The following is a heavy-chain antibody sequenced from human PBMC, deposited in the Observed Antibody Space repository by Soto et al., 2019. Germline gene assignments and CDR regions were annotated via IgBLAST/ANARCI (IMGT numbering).Heavy chain of an antibody. CDR1: GGSMNRGAFY. CDR2: IFYRGIT. J-gene: IGHJ4*02. CDR3: AREGDFGDKGADQ. V-gene: IGHV4-31*03. D-gene: IGHD4-17*01. Sequence: SETLSLTCNVSGGSMNRGAFYWSWIRQHPGKGLEWIGYIFYRGITYYNPSLRSRVTISADTSKNQFSLQLTSVTAADTAVYYCAREGDFGDKGADQWGQGTLVTVSA.